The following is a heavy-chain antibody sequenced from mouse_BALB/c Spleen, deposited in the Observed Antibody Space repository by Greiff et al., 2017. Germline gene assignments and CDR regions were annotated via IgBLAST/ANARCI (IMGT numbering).Heavy chain of an antibody. Sequence: EVKVVESGGGLVKPGGSLKLSCAASGFAFSSYDMSWVRQTPEKRLEWVAYISSGGGSTYYPDTVKGRFTISRDNAKNTLYLQMSSLKSEDTAMYYCARRGYFDVWGAGTTVTVSS. V-gene: IGHV5-12-1*01. CDR2: ISSGGGST. CDR1: GFAFSSYD. CDR3: ARRGYFDV. J-gene: IGHJ1*01.